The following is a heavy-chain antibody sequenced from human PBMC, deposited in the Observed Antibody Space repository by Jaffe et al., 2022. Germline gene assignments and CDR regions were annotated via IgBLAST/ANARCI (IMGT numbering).Heavy chain of an antibody. CDR3: ASWVADVGVHL. Sequence: VQLVESGGGLVQPGGSLRLSCAASGFTFTNYWMTWVRQAPGKGLEWVATIKQDGSEKYFVDSVKGRFTISRDNAKNSLYLQMSSLRADDTAVYYCASWVADVGVHLWGQGTLVTVSS. CDR1: GFTFTNYW. V-gene: IGHV3-7*01. J-gene: IGHJ4*02. D-gene: IGHD2-15*01. CDR2: IKQDGSEK.